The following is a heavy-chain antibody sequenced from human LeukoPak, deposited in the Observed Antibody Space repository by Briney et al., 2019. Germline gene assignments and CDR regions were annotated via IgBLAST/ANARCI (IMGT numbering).Heavy chain of an antibody. D-gene: IGHD1-26*01. J-gene: IGHJ4*02. CDR2: VYTSGST. V-gene: IGHV4-4*07. CDR3: ARAAHSGSLAPFDY. CDR1: GDSIRSYY. Sequence: SETLSLTCTVSGDSIRSYYWSWIRQAAGKGLEWIGRVYTSGSTNYNPSLKSRVTMSIDTSKNQFSLKLSSVTAADTAVYYCARAAHSGSLAPFDYWGQGTLVTVSS.